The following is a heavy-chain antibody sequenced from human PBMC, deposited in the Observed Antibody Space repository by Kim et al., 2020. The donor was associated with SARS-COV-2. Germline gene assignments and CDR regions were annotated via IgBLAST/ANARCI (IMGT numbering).Heavy chain of an antibody. D-gene: IGHD2-8*02. CDR2: ISYDGSNK. CDR1: GFTFSSYG. CDR3: AKDRSGHFDY. Sequence: GGSLRLSCAASGFTFSSYGMHWVRQAPGKGLEWVAVISYDGSNKYYADSVKGRFTISRDNSKNTLYLQMNSLRAEDTAVYYCAKDRSGHFDYWGQGTLVTVSS. V-gene: IGHV3-30*18. J-gene: IGHJ4*02.